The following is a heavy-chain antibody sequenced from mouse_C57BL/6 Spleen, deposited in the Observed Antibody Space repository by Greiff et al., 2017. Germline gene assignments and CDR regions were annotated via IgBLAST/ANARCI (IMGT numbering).Heavy chain of an antibody. CDR1: GYAFSSSW. J-gene: IGHJ2*01. Sequence: QVQLQQSGPELVKPGASVKISCKASGYAFSSSWMNWVKQRPGQGLEWIGRIYPGDGDTNYNGKFKGKATLTADKSSSTAYMQLSSLTSEDSAVYFCARWFDYWGQGTTLTVSS. V-gene: IGHV1-82*01. CDR3: ARWFDY. CDR2: IYPGDGDT.